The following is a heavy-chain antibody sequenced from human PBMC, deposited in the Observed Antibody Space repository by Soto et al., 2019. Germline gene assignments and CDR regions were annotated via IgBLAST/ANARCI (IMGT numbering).Heavy chain of an antibody. CDR1: GFTFSSYA. J-gene: IGHJ4*02. Sequence: GGSLRLSCSASGFTFSSYAMHWVRQAPGKGLEYVSAISSNGGSTYYADSVKGRFTISRDNSKNTLYLQMSSLRAEDTAAYYCVKGYSSSPRAPFDYWGQGTLVTVSS. V-gene: IGHV3-64D*06. D-gene: IGHD6-13*01. CDR3: VKGYSSSPRAPFDY. CDR2: ISSNGGST.